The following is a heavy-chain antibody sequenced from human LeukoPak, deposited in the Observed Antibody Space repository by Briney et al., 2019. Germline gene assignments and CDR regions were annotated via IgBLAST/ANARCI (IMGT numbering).Heavy chain of an antibody. V-gene: IGHV3-49*04. CDR1: GFTFGDYA. CDR3: TREGGDSYYYMDV. Sequence: GGSLRLSCIASGFTFGDYAMSWVRQAPGKGLEWVGFIRSKAYGGSTEYAASVKGRFTISRDDSKSIAYLLMNSLKTEDTAVYYCTREGGDSYYYMDVWGKGTTVTVSS. D-gene: IGHD2-21*01. CDR2: IRSKAYGGST. J-gene: IGHJ6*03.